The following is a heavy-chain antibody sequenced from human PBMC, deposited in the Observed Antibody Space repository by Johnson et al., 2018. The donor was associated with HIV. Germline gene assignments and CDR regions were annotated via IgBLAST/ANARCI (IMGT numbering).Heavy chain of an antibody. D-gene: IGHD3-22*01. Sequence: QVHLVESGGGVVQPGRSLRLSCAASRFTFSTYAMHWVRQAPGKGLEWVAVISYDGSNEYYADSVRGRFTISRDNAKNSLYLQMNSLRAEDTAFYYCAKDMSYDSRGDAFDIWGQGTMVTVSS. CDR1: RFTFSTYA. CDR3: AKDMSYDSRGDAFDI. J-gene: IGHJ3*02. CDR2: ISYDGSNE. V-gene: IGHV3-30*04.